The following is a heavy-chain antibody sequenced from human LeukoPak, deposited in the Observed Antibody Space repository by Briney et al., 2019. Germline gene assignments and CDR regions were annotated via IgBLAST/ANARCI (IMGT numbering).Heavy chain of an antibody. D-gene: IGHD4-17*01. CDR1: GIIISSNY. J-gene: IGHJ4*02. Sequence: PGGSLRLSCAASGIIISSNYMQWVRQAPGKGLVWVSRINPEGTSTTYADSVKGRFTISRDNAKNTVYLRMNSLRAEDTAVYYCATVTSGHWGQGILVTVSS. CDR3: ATVTSGH. V-gene: IGHV3-74*01. CDR2: INPEGTST.